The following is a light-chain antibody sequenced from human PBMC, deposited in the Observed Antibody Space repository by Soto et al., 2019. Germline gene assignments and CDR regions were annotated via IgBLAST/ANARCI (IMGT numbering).Light chain of an antibody. J-gene: IGLJ1*01. CDR1: DSDVGSHNL. CDR3: SSYTSSSTRV. V-gene: IGLV2-14*02. CDR2: EVT. Sequence: QSVLTQPASVSASPGQSITISCTGTDSDVGSHNLVSWYQLHPGKAPKLMIYEVTKRPSGVSNRFSGSKSGNTASLTISGLQAEDEADYYCSSYTSSSTRVFGTGTKVTVL.